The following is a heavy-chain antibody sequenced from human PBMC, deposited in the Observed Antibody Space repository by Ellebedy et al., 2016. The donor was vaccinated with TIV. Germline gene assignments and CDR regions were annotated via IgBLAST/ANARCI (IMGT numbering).Heavy chain of an antibody. CDR2: FSNRDRT. Sequence: SETLSLTXTVSGDPISSSGDYWVWIRQPPGKGLEWIGTFSNRDRTDYNPSLKSRVFILVDASKNQFFLKLPSVTAADTAVYYCATFNQYYTYLGVWGKGTTVIVSS. CDR1: GDPISSSGDY. CDR3: ATFNQYYTYLGV. J-gene: IGHJ6*03. V-gene: IGHV4-39*01. D-gene: IGHD1-14*01.